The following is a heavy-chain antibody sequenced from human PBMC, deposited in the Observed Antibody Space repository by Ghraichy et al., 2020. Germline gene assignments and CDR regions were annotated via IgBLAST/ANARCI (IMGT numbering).Heavy chain of an antibody. D-gene: IGHD4/OR15-4a*01. J-gene: IGHJ5*02. V-gene: IGHV1-2*02. CDR2: INADTGDT. Sequence: ASVKVSCKASGYTFTGYFMHWVRQAPGHGLEWVGWINADTGDTRYTQDLQGRVTLTRDTSINTVYMQLSSLRSDDTAVYFCATGDRDYGDIEGFGPWGQGTLVTVSS. CDR1: GYTFTGYF. CDR3: ATGDRDYGDIEGFGP.